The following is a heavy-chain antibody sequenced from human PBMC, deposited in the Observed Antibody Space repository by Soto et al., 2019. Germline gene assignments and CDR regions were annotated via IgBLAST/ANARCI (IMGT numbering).Heavy chain of an antibody. CDR3: ARDVGYCSGGRCPGLDDAFDI. CDR1: GFTFSSYW. V-gene: IGHV3-7*01. J-gene: IGHJ3*02. Sequence: GSLRLSCAASGFTFSSYWMSWVRQAPGKGLEWVANIKQDGSEKYYVDSVKGRFTISRDNAKNSLYLQMNSLRAEDTAVYYCARDVGYCSGGRCPGLDDAFDIWGQGTMVTVS. D-gene: IGHD2-15*01. CDR2: IKQDGSEK.